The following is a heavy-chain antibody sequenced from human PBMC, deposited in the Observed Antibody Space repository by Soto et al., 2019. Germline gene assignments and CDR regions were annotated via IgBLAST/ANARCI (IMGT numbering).Heavy chain of an antibody. Sequence: PSETLALSCVFYVGSFSVYYWSWIRQPPGKGLEWIGEINHSGSTNYNPSLKSRVTISVDTSKNQFSLKLSSVTAADTAVYYCARDKGYSSGWWFDPWGQGTMVTVSS. D-gene: IGHD6-19*01. V-gene: IGHV4-34*01. CDR3: ARDKGYSSGWWFDP. CDR2: INHSGST. J-gene: IGHJ5*02. CDR1: VGSFSVYY.